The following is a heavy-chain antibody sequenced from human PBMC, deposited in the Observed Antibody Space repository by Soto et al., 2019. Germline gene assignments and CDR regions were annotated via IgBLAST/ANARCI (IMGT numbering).Heavy chain of an antibody. CDR3: ARGYCSSSSCQYYFVF. J-gene: IGHJ4*02. V-gene: IGHV1-3*01. D-gene: IGHD2-2*01. Sequence: QVQLVQSGAEVKKPGASVKVSFKASGYTLPGYAIHWVRQAPGHRHEWMGWINGGNGDTKYSQKFQARVTITRDTSASTAYLELNSLGSEDTAVYHCARGYCSSSSCQYYFVFWGQGTLVSVAS. CDR1: GYTLPGYA. CDR2: INGGNGDT.